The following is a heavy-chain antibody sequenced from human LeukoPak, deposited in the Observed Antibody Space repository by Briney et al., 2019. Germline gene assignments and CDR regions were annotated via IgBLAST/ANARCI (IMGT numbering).Heavy chain of an antibody. D-gene: IGHD2-21*02. V-gene: IGHV4-61*01. J-gene: IGHJ4*02. CDR2: IYYSGST. Sequence: PSETLSLTCTVSGGSVSSSSYYWSWIRQPPGKGLEWIGYIYYSGSTNYNPSLKSRVTISVDTSKNQFSLKLSSVTAADTAVYYCASWVRPAYCGGDCYSRGYFDYWGQGTLVTVSS. CDR1: GGSVSSSSYY. CDR3: ASWVRPAYCGGDCYSRGYFDY.